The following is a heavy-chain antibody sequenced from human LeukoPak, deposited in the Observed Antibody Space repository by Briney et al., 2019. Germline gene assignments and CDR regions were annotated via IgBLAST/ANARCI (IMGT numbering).Heavy chain of an antibody. CDR1: GYTFTSYY. J-gene: IGHJ4*02. CDR2: INPSGGST. CDR3: ARDATYYYDSSGPGDDY. Sequence: GASVKVSCKASGYTFTSYYMHWVRQAPGQGLEWMGIINPSGGSTSYAQKFQGRVTMTRDTSTSTVYMELSSLRSEDTVVYYCARDATYYYDSSGPGDDYWGQGTLVTVSS. V-gene: IGHV1-46*01. D-gene: IGHD3-22*01.